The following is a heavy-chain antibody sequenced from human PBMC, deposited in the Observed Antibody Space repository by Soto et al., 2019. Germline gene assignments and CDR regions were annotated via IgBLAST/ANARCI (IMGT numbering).Heavy chain of an antibody. V-gene: IGHV2-5*02. D-gene: IGHD2-21*01. Sequence: QITLKESGPTLVKPTQTLTLTCTFSGFSLSTHRVGVAWIRHPPGKALEWLTLISGDDGKHYSPSLRTRLTNTKDTSKNQVVLTLTNMDPVDTATYCCAHSPAYCDGPGCDYFDYWGLGTLVTVSS. CDR1: GFSLSTHRVG. CDR2: ISGDDGK. J-gene: IGHJ4*02. CDR3: AHSPAYCDGPGCDYFDY.